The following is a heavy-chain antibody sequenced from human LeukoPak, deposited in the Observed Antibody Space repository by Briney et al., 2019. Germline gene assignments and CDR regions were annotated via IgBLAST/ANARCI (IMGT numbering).Heavy chain of an antibody. CDR3: ARVPYYDILTGYYTGGRNYYYYYMDV. V-gene: IGHV1-69*13. CDR1: GGTFSSYT. J-gene: IGHJ6*03. D-gene: IGHD3-9*01. Sequence: ASVKVSCKASGGTFSSYTISWVRQAPGQGLEWMGGLIPIFGTANYAQKFQGRVTITADESTSTAYMELSSLRSEDTAVYYCARVPYYDILTGYYTGGRNYYYYYMDVWGKGTTVTISS. CDR2: LIPIFGTA.